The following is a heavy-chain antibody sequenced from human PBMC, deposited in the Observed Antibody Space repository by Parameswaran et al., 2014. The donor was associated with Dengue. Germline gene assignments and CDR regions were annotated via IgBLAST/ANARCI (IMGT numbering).Heavy chain of an antibody. Sequence: VRQAPGKGLEWIGEINHSGSTNYNPSLKSRVTISVDTSKNQFSLKLSSVTAADTAVYYCASASHISGWYNYWGQGTLVTVSS. J-gene: IGHJ4*02. CDR3: ASASHISGWYNY. V-gene: IGHV4-34*01. D-gene: IGHD6-19*01. CDR2: INHSGST.